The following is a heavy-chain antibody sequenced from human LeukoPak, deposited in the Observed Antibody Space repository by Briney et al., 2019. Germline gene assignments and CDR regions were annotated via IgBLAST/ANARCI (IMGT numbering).Heavy chain of an antibody. Sequence: ASVKVSCKASGYTFTSYDINWVRQATGQGLEWMGWISAYNGNTNYAQKLQGRVTMTTDTSTSTAYMELRSLRSDDTAVYYCARAPYYYGSGDSGWFDPWGQGTLVTVSS. CDR3: ARAPYYYGSGDSGWFDP. D-gene: IGHD3-10*01. V-gene: IGHV1-18*01. J-gene: IGHJ5*02. CDR1: GYTFTSYD. CDR2: ISAYNGNT.